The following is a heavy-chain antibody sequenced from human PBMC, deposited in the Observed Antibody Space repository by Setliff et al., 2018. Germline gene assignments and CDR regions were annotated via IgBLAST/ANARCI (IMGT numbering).Heavy chain of an antibody. D-gene: IGHD3-10*01. CDR2: ISGSGGST. CDR1: GFTFSSYA. CDR3: AKDGAMVRGVIIWTDY. J-gene: IGHJ4*02. Sequence: PGGSLRLSCAASGFTFSSYAMSWVRQAPGKGLEWVSAISGSGGSTYYADSVKGRFTISRDNSKNTLYLQMNSLRAEDTAVYYCAKDGAMVRGVIIWTDYWGQGTLVTVSS. V-gene: IGHV3-23*01.